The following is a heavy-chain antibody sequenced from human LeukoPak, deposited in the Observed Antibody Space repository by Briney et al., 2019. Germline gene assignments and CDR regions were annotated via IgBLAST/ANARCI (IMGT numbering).Heavy chain of an antibody. CDR1: GFTFSSYS. J-gene: IGHJ4*02. Sequence: GGSLRLSCAASGFTFSSYSMNWVRQAPGKGLEWVSYISSSSSTIYYADSVKGRFTISRDSAKNSLYLQMNSLRAEDAAVYYCARVRYDSGWYDYWGQGALVTVSS. V-gene: IGHV3-48*01. CDR2: ISSSSSTI. D-gene: IGHD6-19*01. CDR3: ARVRYDSGWYDY.